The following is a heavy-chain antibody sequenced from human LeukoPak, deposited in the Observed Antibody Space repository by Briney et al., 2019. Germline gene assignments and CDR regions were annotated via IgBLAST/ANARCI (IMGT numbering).Heavy chain of an antibody. CDR2: IYYSGST. J-gene: IGHJ6*02. D-gene: IGHD2-21*02. CDR3: ARVPPQCCGGDCYTLGYYGMDV. V-gene: IGHV4-59*01. Sequence: PSETLSLTCTVFGGSISSYYWSWIRQPPGKGLEWIGYIYYSGSTNYNPSLKSRVTISVDTSKNQFSLKLSSVTAADTAVYYCARVPPQCCGGDCYTLGYYGMDVWGQGTTVTVSS. CDR1: GGSISSYY.